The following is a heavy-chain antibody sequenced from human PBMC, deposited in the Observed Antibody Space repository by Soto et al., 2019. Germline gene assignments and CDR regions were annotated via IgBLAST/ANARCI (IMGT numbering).Heavy chain of an antibody. Sequence: SETLSLTCTVSGGSISSSTYYWGWIRQPPGKGLEWIGEIYHSGSINHNPSLKSRVTMSVDKSNNQFSLKMTSVTAADTAVYYCASKFGELLADAFDIWGQGTVVTVSS. D-gene: IGHD3-10*01. J-gene: IGHJ3*02. CDR3: ASKFGELLADAFDI. V-gene: IGHV4-39*07. CDR2: IYHSGSI. CDR1: GGSISSSTYY.